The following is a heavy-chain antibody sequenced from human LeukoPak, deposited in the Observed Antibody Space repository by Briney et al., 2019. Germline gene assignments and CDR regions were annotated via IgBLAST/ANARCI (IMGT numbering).Heavy chain of an antibody. Sequence: ASVTVSCKASGYTFTGYYMHWVRQAPGQGLEWMGWINPNSGGTNYAQKFQGRVTMTRDTSISTAYMELSRLRSDDTAVYYCARSGSYYFISGWFDPWGQGTLVTVSS. CDR3: ARSGSYYFISGWFDP. CDR1: GYTFTGYY. D-gene: IGHD1-26*01. V-gene: IGHV1-2*02. J-gene: IGHJ5*02. CDR2: INPNSGGT.